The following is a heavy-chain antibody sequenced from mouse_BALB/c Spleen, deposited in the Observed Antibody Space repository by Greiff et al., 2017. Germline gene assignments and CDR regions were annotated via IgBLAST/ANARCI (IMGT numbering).Heavy chain of an antibody. Sequence: DLVKPGASVKLSCKASGYTFTSYWINWVKQRPGQGLEWIGRIAPGSGSTYYNEMFKGKATLTVDTSSSTAYIQLSSLSSEDSAVYFCAIRLGSSWDYAMDYWGQGTSVTVSS. CDR3: AIRLGSSWDYAMDY. CDR2: IAPGSGST. CDR1: GYTFTSYW. V-gene: IGHV1S41*01. D-gene: IGHD1-1*01. J-gene: IGHJ4*01.